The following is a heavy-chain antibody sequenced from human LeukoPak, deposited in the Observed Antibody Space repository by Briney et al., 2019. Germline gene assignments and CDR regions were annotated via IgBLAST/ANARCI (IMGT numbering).Heavy chain of an antibody. Sequence: GGSLRLSCAASGFTFSSYWMSWVRLAPGRGLEYVSALSNSGDFTYYAKSVKGRFTTSRDNSRNTLYLQMGSLRADDMGVYYCAREVDSGGYDAFDVWGQGTRVTVSS. CDR2: LSNSGDFT. CDR1: GFTFSSYW. CDR3: AREVDSGGYDAFDV. V-gene: IGHV3-64*01. J-gene: IGHJ3*01. D-gene: IGHD5-12*01.